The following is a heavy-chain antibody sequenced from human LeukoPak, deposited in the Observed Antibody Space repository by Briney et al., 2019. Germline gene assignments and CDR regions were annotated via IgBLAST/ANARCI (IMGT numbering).Heavy chain of an antibody. V-gene: IGHV3-15*01. CDR3: ARAGGYSGWFPH. D-gene: IGHD6-19*01. CDR2: IKSKTDGGTT. CDR1: GFTFSNAW. Sequence: GGSLRLSCAASGFTFSNAWMSWVRQAPGKGLEWVGRIKSKTDGGTTDYAAPVKGRFTISRDDSKNTLYLQMNSLKTEDTAVYYCARAGGYSGWFPHWGQGTLVTVSS. J-gene: IGHJ4*02.